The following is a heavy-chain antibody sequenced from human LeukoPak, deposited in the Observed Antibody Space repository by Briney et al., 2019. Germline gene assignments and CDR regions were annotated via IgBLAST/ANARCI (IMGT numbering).Heavy chain of an antibody. CDR2: ISGSGGST. Sequence: GGSLRLSCAASGFTFSSYTMNWVRQAPGKGLEWVSCISGSGGSTYYADSVKGRFTISRDNSKNTLYLQMNSLRAEDTAVYYCAKVTVGSSLDMNFDYWGQGTLVTVSS. D-gene: IGHD2-2*03. V-gene: IGHV3-23*01. CDR3: AKVTVGSSLDMNFDY. J-gene: IGHJ4*02. CDR1: GFTFSSYT.